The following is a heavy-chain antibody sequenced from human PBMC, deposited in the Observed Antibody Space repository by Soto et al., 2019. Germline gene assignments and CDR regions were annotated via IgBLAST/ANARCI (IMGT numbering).Heavy chain of an antibody. V-gene: IGHV3-23*01. J-gene: IGHJ4*02. CDR1: GFTFSSYA. Sequence: GGSLRLSCAASGFTFSSYAMSWVRQAPGKGLEWVSAISGSGGSTYYADSVKGRFTISRDNSKNTLYLQMNSLRAEDTAVYYCAKVDHDFWSGYYTGIGYWGQGTLVTVSS. CDR2: ISGSGGST. CDR3: AKVDHDFWSGYYTGIGY. D-gene: IGHD3-3*01.